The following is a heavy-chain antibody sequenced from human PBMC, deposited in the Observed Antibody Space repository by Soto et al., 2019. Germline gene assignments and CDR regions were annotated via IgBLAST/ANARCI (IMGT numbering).Heavy chain of an antibody. CDR2: ISWNSGSI. CDR3: AKDDITMVRGVISYYGMDV. J-gene: IGHJ6*02. D-gene: IGHD3-10*01. CDR1: GFTFDDYA. V-gene: IGHV3-9*01. Sequence: EVQLVESGGGLVQPGRSLRLSCAASGFTFDDYAMHWVRQAPGKGLEWVSGISWNSGSIGYADSVKGRFTISRDNAKNYLYLQMNGLRAEDTALYYCAKDDITMVRGVISYYGMDVWGQGTTVTVSS.